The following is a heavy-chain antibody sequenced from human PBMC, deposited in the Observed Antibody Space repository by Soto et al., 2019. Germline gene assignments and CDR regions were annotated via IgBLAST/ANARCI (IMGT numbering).Heavy chain of an antibody. CDR3: AKARHSTSWYGLEADF. J-gene: IGHJ4*02. CDR1: GFIFSDYA. Sequence: QVQLVESGGGVVQPGRSLRLSCAASGFIFSDYAMHWVRQAPGKGLEWVAVISYGGDNKYYADSVRGRFAISRDNLKNTLDLQMNSLNTEDTAVYYCAKARHSTSWYGLEADFWGQGTLVTVSS. V-gene: IGHV3-30*09. CDR2: ISYGGDNK. D-gene: IGHD6-13*01.